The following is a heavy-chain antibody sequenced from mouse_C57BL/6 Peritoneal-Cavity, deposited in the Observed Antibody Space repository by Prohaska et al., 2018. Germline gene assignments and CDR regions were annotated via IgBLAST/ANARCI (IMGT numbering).Heavy chain of an antibody. CDR3: ARGIKGTYFDY. Sequence: LPWVKQRPGQGLEWIGEIYPGSGSTNYNEKFKSKATLTVDTSSSTAYMQLSSLTSEDSAVYYCARGIKGTYFDYWGQGTTLTVSS. J-gene: IGHJ2*01. CDR2: IYPGSGST. V-gene: IGHV1-55*01. D-gene: IGHD2-14*01.